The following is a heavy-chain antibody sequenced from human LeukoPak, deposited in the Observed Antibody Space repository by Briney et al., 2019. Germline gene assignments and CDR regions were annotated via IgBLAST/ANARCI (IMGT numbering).Heavy chain of an antibody. CDR1: GFTFSSSW. D-gene: IGHD2-15*01. Sequence: RGALRLSCTASGFTFSSSWMSWVRQAPGKGLVGVSNIKQDGSDKYYVGSVKGRFTISRDKAKKSLYLQIDSLRAEDTAVYYCARGPLSRPFDYWGQGTLVTVSS. CDR2: IKQDGSDK. CDR3: ARGPLSRPFDY. J-gene: IGHJ4*02. V-gene: IGHV3-7*03.